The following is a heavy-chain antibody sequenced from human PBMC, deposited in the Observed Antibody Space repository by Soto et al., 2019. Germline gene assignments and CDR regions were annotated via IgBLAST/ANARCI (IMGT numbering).Heavy chain of an antibody. CDR3: ARSEIFYGNAFDI. Sequence: ASVKVSCKASGYTFTSYDINWVRQATGQGLERMGWMNPNSGNTGYAQKFQGRVTMTRNTSISTAYMELSSLRSEDTAVYYCARSEIFYGNAFDIWGQGTMVTVSS. J-gene: IGHJ3*02. D-gene: IGHD4-17*01. CDR2: MNPNSGNT. CDR1: GYTFTSYD. V-gene: IGHV1-8*01.